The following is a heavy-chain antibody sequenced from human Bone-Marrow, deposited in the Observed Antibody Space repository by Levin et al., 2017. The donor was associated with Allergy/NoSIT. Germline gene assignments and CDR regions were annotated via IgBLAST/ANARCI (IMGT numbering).Heavy chain of an antibody. CDR1: GASISSPNW. CDR2: IYHTGST. J-gene: IGHJ4*02. D-gene: IGHD5-12*01. V-gene: IGHV4-4*02. Sequence: PSETLSLTCAVSGASISSPNWWSWVRQPPGTGLEWIGDIYHTGSTNYNPSLKSRVTISVDRSKNQFSLKLNSVTAADTAVYYCARDRGGYSGYDDWGQGTLVTVSS. CDR3: ARDRGGYSGYDD.